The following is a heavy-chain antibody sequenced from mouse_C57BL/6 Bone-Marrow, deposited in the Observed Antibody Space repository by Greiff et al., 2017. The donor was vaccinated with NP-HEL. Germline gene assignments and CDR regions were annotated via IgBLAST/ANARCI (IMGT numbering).Heavy chain of an antibody. J-gene: IGHJ2*01. CDR1: GYAFTNYL. CDR2: INPGSGGT. V-gene: IGHV1-54*01. Sequence: QVHVKQSGAELVRPGTSVKVSCKASGYAFTNYLIEWVKQRPGQGLEWIGVINPGSGGTNYNEKFKGKATLTADKSSSTAYMQLSSLTSEDSAVYFCARWDDGLYYFDYWGQGTTLTVSS. CDR3: ARWDDGLYYFDY. D-gene: IGHD4-1*01.